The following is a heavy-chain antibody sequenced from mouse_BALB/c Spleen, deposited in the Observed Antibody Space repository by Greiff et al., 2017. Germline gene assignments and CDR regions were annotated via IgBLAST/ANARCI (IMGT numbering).Heavy chain of an antibody. CDR3: ARDDYDGEVFAY. D-gene: IGHD2-4*01. CDR2: IYPGNVNT. J-gene: IGHJ3*01. V-gene: IGHV1S56*01. Sequence: QVQLQQSGPELVKPGASVRISCKASGYTFTSYYIHWVKQRPGQGLEWIGWIYPGNVNTKYNEKFKGKATLTADKSSSTAYMQLSSLTSEDSAVYFCARDDYDGEVFAYWGQGTLVTVSA. CDR1: GYTFTSYY.